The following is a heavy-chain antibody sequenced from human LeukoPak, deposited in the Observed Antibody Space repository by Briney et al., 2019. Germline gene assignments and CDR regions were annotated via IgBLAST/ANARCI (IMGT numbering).Heavy chain of an antibody. CDR2: ISYDGSNK. D-gene: IGHD6-13*01. CDR1: GFTFSSYG. V-gene: IGHV3-30*18. CDR3: AKERLKSSSWYTWTYYYGMDV. J-gene: IGHJ6*02. Sequence: GGSLRLSCAASGFTFSSYGMRWVRQAPGKGLEWVAVISYDGSNKYYADSVKGRFTISRDNSKNTLYLQMNSLRAEDTAVYYCAKERLKSSSWYTWTYYYGMDVWGQGTTVTVSS.